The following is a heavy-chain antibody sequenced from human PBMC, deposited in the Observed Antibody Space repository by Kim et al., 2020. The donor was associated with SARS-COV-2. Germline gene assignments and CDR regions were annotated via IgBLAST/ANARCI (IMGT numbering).Heavy chain of an antibody. CDR3: ARNLGVILLAD. D-gene: IGHD3-16*02. CDR1: GGIFSGYA. J-gene: IGHJ4*02. V-gene: IGHV1-69*04. Sequence: SVKVSCKASGGIFSGYAVNWVRQAPGQGLEWMGRIIPIPGIGNYAQKFQGRVTITAYKSTSTAYMDLSSLRSEDTAVYFFARNLGVILLADWGQGTLVT. CDR2: IIPIPGIG.